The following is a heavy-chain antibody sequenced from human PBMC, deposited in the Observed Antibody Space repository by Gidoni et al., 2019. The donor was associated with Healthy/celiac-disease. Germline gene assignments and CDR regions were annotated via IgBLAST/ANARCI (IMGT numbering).Heavy chain of an antibody. CDR2: ISWNSGSI. CDR1: GFTFDDYA. Sequence: EVQLVESGGGLVQPGRSLRISCAASGFTFDDYAIHWVRQAPGKGLEWVSGISWNSGSIGYADSVKGRFTISRDNAKNSLYLQMNSLRAEDTALYYCAKDRRATGGVGVFDIWGQGTMVTVSS. V-gene: IGHV3-9*01. J-gene: IGHJ3*02. CDR3: AKDRRATGGVGVFDI. D-gene: IGHD3-3*01.